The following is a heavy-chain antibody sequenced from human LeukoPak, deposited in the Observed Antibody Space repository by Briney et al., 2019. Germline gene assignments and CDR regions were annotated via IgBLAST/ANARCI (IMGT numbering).Heavy chain of an antibody. Sequence: PSETLSLTCTVSGGSIGTYYWGWIRQPPGKGLEWIGSIYYSGSTYYNPSLKSRVTISGDTSKNQFSLKLRSVTATDTAVYYCARANYYASSGYYFFDYWGQGTLVTVSS. CDR3: ARANYYASSGYYFFDY. CDR2: IYYSGST. J-gene: IGHJ4*02. CDR1: GGSIGTYY. V-gene: IGHV4-39*01. D-gene: IGHD3-22*01.